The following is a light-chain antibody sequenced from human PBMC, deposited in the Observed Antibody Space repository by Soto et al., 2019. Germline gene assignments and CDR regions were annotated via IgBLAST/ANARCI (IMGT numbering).Light chain of an antibody. CDR3: QQRSNWSFT. CDR2: DAS. V-gene: IGKV3-11*01. J-gene: IGKJ3*01. CDR1: QSVSSY. Sequence: EIVLTQSPATLSLSPGERATLSCRASQSVSSYLAWYQQKPGQAPRLLIYDASNRATGIPARFSGSGSGTDITLTISSLEPEDFAVYYCQQRSNWSFTFGPGTKVDIK.